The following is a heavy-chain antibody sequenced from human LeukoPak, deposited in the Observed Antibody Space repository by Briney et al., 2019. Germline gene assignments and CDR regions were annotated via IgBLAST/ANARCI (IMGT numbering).Heavy chain of an antibody. V-gene: IGHV4-34*01. D-gene: IGHD2-2*01. CDR1: GGSFSGYY. Sequence: SETLSLTCAVYGGSFSGYYWSWIRQPPGKGLEWIGEINHSGSTNYNPSLKSRVTISVDTSKNHFSLKLSSVTAADTAVYYCARRGYCSSTSCYRVGYFQHWGQGTLVTVSS. CDR2: INHSGST. J-gene: IGHJ1*01. CDR3: ARRGYCSSTSCYRVGYFQH.